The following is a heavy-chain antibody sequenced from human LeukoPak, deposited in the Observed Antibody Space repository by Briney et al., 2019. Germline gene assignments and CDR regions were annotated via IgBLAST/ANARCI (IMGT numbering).Heavy chain of an antibody. Sequence: GSGPTLVKPTQTLTLTCTFSGFSLSTSGGGVCWIRQPPGKALEWLALIYWDDDKRYSPSLKSRLTITKDTSKNQVVLTMTNMDPVDTATYYCARTQFPSSSWYWDDYWGQGTLVTVSS. J-gene: IGHJ4*02. CDR2: IYWDDDK. D-gene: IGHD6-13*01. CDR1: GFSLSTSGGG. CDR3: ARTQFPSSSWYWDDY. V-gene: IGHV2-5*02.